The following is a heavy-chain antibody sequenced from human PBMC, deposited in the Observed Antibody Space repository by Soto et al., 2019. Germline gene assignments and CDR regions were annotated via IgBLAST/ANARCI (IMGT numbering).Heavy chain of an antibody. Sequence: SETLSLTCTVSGGSISSGGYYWSWIRQHPGRGLEWIEYIYYSGSIYYNPSLKSRVTISVDTSKNQFSLDLSSVTAADTAVYYCARVGYCSGGSCYGYYYYYGMDVWGQGTTVTVSS. D-gene: IGHD2-15*01. CDR2: IYYSGSI. CDR1: GGSISSGGYY. J-gene: IGHJ6*02. V-gene: IGHV4-31*03. CDR3: ARVGYCSGGSCYGYYYYYGMDV.